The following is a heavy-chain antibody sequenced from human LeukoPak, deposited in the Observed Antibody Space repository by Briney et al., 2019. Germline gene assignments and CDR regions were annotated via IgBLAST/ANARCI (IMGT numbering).Heavy chain of an antibody. V-gene: IGHV3-23*01. CDR3: AKESGKIVLRFLVDY. J-gene: IGHJ4*02. D-gene: IGHD3-3*01. Sequence: GGSLRLSCAASEFNFNNYAMSWVRQAPGKGLEWISAISGGDSGTYYADSVKGRLTISRDNSKNTLYLQMNSLRAEDTAVYYCAKESGKIVLRFLVDYWGQGTLVTVSS. CDR2: ISGGDSGT. CDR1: EFNFNNYA.